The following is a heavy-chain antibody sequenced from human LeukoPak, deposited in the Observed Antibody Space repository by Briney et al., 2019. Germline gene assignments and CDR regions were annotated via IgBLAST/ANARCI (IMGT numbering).Heavy chain of an antibody. V-gene: IGHV4-34*01. CDR2: INHSGST. D-gene: IGHD3-22*01. CDR3: ATYGADSSGYYERGYYFDY. J-gene: IGHJ4*02. CDR1: GGSFSGYY. Sequence: SETLSLTCAVYGGSFSGYYWSWIRQPPGKGLEWIGEINHSGSTNYNPSLKSRVTISVDTSKNQFSLKLSSVTAADTAVYYCATYGADSSGYYERGYYFDYWGQGTLVTVSS.